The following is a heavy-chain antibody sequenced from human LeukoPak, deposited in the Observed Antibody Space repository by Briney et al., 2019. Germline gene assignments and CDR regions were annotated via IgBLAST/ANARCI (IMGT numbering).Heavy chain of an antibody. V-gene: IGHV3-13*01. CDR3: ARANYYESSGSYYFDY. J-gene: IGHJ4*02. CDR1: GFSFINYD. D-gene: IGHD3-22*01. CDR2: IGTGGGR. Sequence: GSLRLSCAASGFSFINYDFHWVRQATGKGLGWVSAIGTGGGRHYPDSLKGRFTISRENAKNSLYLQMNSLTAGDTAVYYCARANYYESSGSYYFDYWGPGTLVTVSS.